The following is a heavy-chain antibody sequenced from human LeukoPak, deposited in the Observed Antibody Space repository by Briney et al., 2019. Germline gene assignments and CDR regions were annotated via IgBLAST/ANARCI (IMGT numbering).Heavy chain of an antibody. Sequence: GGSLRLSCAASGFTLSSYAMSWVRQAPGKGLEWVSAISGSGGSTYYADSVKGRFTISRDNSKNTLYLQMNSLRAEDTAVYYCAKVVTNYYGSGSPNWFDPRGQGTLVTVSS. CDR2: ISGSGGST. D-gene: IGHD3-10*01. CDR1: GFTLSSYA. J-gene: IGHJ5*02. V-gene: IGHV3-23*01. CDR3: AKVVTNYYGSGSPNWFDP.